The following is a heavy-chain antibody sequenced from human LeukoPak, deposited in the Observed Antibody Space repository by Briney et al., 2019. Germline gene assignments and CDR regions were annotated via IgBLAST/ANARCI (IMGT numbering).Heavy chain of an antibody. CDR2: ISGSGGST. Sequence: TGGSLRLSCAASGFTFSSYAMSWVRQAPGKGLEWVSAISGSGGSTYYADSVKGRFTISRDNSKNTLYLQMNSLGAEDTAVYYCAKDHTAMDFFDYWGQGTLVTVSS. J-gene: IGHJ4*02. V-gene: IGHV3-23*01. CDR1: GFTFSSYA. CDR3: AKDHTAMDFFDY. D-gene: IGHD5-18*01.